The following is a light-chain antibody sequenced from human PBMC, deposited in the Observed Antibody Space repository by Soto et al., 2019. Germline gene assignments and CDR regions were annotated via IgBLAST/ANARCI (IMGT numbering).Light chain of an antibody. CDR3: HPYGSS. V-gene: IGKV3-20*01. J-gene: IGKJ4*01. CDR1: QSVSSSY. CDR2: GAS. Sequence: EIVLTQSPGTLSLSPGERATLSCRASQSVSSSYLAWYQQKPGQAPRLLIYGASSRATGIPDRFSGSGSGTDVTLTISRLEPEDVVVYYCHPYGSSVGGGTKVEIK.